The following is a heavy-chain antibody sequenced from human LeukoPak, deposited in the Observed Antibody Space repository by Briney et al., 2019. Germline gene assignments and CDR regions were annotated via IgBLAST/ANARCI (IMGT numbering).Heavy chain of an antibody. Sequence: GGSLRLSCAASGFTFSSYAMHWVRQAPGKGLKWVAVISCDGSNKYYADSVKGRFTISRDNSKNTLYLQMNSLRAEDTAVYYCARGAFYYDFWSGYYDYWGQGTLVTVSS. J-gene: IGHJ4*02. CDR3: ARGAFYYDFWSGYYDY. D-gene: IGHD3-3*01. CDR2: ISCDGSNK. CDR1: GFTFSSYA. V-gene: IGHV3-30-3*01.